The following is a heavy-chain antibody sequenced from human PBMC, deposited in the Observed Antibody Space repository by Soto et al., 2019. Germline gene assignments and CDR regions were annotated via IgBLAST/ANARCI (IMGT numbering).Heavy chain of an antibody. D-gene: IGHD6-19*01. Sequence: ASVKVSCKASGGTFSSYAISWVRQAPGQGLEWMGGIIPIFGTANYAQKFQGRVTITADKSTSTAYMELSSLRSEDTAVYYCARVLGSSYWFDPWGQGTLVTVSS. V-gene: IGHV1-69*06. CDR2: IIPIFGTA. CDR1: GGTFSSYA. J-gene: IGHJ5*02. CDR3: ARVLGSSYWFDP.